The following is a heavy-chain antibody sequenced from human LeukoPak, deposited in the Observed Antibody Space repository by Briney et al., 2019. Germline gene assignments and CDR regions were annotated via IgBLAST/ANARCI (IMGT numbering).Heavy chain of an antibody. CDR1: GGSFSGYY. J-gene: IGHJ5*02. Sequence: SETLSLTCAVYGGSFSGYYWSWIRQPPGKGLEWIAEINHSGSTNYNPSLKSRVTISVDTSKNQFSLKLSSVTAADTAVYYCARDLPYNYDILTGYFRWFGPWGQGTLVTVSS. V-gene: IGHV4-34*01. CDR2: INHSGST. CDR3: ARDLPYNYDILTGYFRWFGP. D-gene: IGHD3-9*01.